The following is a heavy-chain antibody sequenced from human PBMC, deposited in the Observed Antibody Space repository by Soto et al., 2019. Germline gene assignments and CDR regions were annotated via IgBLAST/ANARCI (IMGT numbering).Heavy chain of an antibody. CDR2: ISRGGSPI. D-gene: IGHD3-22*01. Sequence: GGSLRLSCAASGFTFSVYEMNWVRQAPGKGLEWVSFISRGGSPIYYADSVKGRFTISRDDAKSSLYLQMNSLRVEDTAVYFCVRDGYYYDSSGFSDDAFDIWGQGTLVTVSS. V-gene: IGHV3-48*03. CDR1: GFTFSVYE. J-gene: IGHJ3*02. CDR3: VRDGYYYDSSGFSDDAFDI.